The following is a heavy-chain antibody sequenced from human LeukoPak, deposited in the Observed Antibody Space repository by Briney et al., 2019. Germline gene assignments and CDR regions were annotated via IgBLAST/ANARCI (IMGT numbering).Heavy chain of an antibody. J-gene: IGHJ4*02. CDR2: IYTSGST. Sequence: TLSLTCTVSGGSISSGSYYWSWIRQPAGKGLEWIGRIYTSGSTNYNPSLKSRVTISVDTSKNQFSLKLSSVTAADTAVYYCARSRSVWGSYIRDYWGQGTLVTVSS. CDR3: ARSRSVWGSYIRDY. D-gene: IGHD3-16*01. V-gene: IGHV4-61*02. CDR1: GGSISSGSYY.